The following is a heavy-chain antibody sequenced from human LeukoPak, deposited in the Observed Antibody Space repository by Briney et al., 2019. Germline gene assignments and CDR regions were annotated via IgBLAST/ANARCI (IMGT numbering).Heavy chain of an antibody. CDR1: GGSLSGYY. V-gene: IGHV4-34*01. Sequence: SETLSLTCAVYGGSLSGYYWSWIRQPPGKGLEWIGEINHSGSTNYNPSLKSRVTISVDTSKNQFSLKLSPVTAADTAVYYCARGYTYDFWSGYPFDYWGQGTLVTVSS. J-gene: IGHJ4*02. D-gene: IGHD3-3*01. CDR3: ARGYTYDFWSGYPFDY. CDR2: INHSGST.